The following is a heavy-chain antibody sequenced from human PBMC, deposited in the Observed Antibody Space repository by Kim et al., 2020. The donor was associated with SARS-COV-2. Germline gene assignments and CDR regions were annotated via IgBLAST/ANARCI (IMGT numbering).Heavy chain of an antibody. Sequence: TYYADSVKGRFTISRDNSKNTLYLQMNSLRAEDTAVYYCARADTAMVFDYWGQGTLVTVSS. V-gene: IGHV3-53*01. CDR3: ARADTAMVFDY. CDR2: T. J-gene: IGHJ4*02. D-gene: IGHD5-18*01.